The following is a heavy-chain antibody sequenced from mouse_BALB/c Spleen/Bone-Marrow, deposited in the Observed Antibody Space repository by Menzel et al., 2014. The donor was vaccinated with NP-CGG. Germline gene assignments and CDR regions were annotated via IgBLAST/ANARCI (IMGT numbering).Heavy chain of an antibody. CDR1: GYIFTSYT. Sequence: QVQLKQSAAELARPGASVKLSCKASGYIFTSYTIQWIKQRPGQGLEWIGNINPSIGYTEYNQKFKDKTTLTADTSSSTTYMQLSSLTSEDSAVYYCAREGTYYAYFDYWGQGTTLTVPS. V-gene: IGHV1-4*02. J-gene: IGHJ2*01. CDR2: INPSIGYT. CDR3: AREGTYYAYFDY. D-gene: IGHD1-1*01.